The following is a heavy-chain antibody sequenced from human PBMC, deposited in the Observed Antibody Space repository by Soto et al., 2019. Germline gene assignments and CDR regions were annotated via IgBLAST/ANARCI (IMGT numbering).Heavy chain of an antibody. D-gene: IGHD3-3*01. CDR1: GYTLTELS. V-gene: IGHV1-24*01. J-gene: IGHJ6*02. Sequence: ASLKVSCKVSGYTLTELSMHWVRQAPGKGLEWMGGFDPEDGETIYAQKFQGRVTMTEDTSTDTAYMELSSLRSEDTAVYYCATGGFGVVPLDVWGQGTTVTVSS. CDR3: ATGGFGVVPLDV. CDR2: FDPEDGET.